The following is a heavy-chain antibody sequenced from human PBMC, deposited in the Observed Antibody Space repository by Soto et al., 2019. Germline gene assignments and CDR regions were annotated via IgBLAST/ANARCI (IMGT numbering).Heavy chain of an antibody. CDR2: ISAYNGNT. Sequence: GASVKVSCKASGYTFTSYGISWVLQAPGQGREWMGWISAYNGNTNYAQKLQGRVTMTTDTSTSTAYMELRSLRSDDTAVYYCARNYVDIVATIQDYWGQGXLVTVSS. CDR1: GYTFTSYG. V-gene: IGHV1-18*01. J-gene: IGHJ4*02. CDR3: ARNYVDIVATIQDY. D-gene: IGHD5-12*01.